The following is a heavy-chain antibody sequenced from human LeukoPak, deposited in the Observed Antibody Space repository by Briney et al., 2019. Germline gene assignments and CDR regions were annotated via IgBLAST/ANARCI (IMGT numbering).Heavy chain of an antibody. D-gene: IGHD4-23*01. Sequence: SETLSLTCTVSGGSVSSGSYYWRWIRQPPGKGLEWIGYIYYGGSTNYNPSLKSRVTISVDTSKNQFSLKLSSVSAADTAVYYCARLRRYGGNWAFDYWGQGTLVTVSS. CDR2: IYYGGST. CDR1: GGSVSSGSYY. V-gene: IGHV4-61*01. CDR3: ARLRRYGGNWAFDY. J-gene: IGHJ4*02.